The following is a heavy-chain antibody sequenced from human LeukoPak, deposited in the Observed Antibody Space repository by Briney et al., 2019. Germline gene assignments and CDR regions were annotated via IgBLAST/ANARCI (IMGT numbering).Heavy chain of an antibody. V-gene: IGHV3-30*04. CDR2: ISYDGSNK. CDR1: GFTFSSYA. D-gene: IGHD6-19*01. CDR3: AREQNPGIAVSESPFDY. J-gene: IGHJ4*02. Sequence: GGSLRLSCAASGFTFSSYAMHWVRQAPGKGLEWVAVISYDGSNKYYADSVKGRFTIYRENSKNTLYLQMNSLRAEDTAVYYCAREQNPGIAVSESPFDYWGQGTLVTVSS.